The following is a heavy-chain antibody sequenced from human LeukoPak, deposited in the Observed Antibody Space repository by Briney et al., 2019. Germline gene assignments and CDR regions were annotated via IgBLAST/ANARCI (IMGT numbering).Heavy chain of an antibody. J-gene: IGHJ4*02. D-gene: IGHD5-12*01. CDR2: IYYSGST. V-gene: IGHV4-39*07. CDR1: GGSISTRSYY. CDR3: ARDGMATFDY. Sequence: PSETLSLTCTVSGGSISTRSYYWGWIRQPPGKGLEWIASIYYSGSTHYNAPLRSRVTISLDTSKNQFSLNLRSVTAADTAVYYCARDGMATFDYWGQGTLVTVSS.